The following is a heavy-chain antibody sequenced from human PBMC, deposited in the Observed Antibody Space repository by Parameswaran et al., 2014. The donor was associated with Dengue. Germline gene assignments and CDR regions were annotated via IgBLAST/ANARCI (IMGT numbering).Heavy chain of an antibody. V-gene: IGHV1-2*02. Sequence: WVRQAPGQGLEWMGWINPNSGDTNYAQEFQGRVIMTRDTSISTAYMELNSLTSDDTAVYYCARVGGAVTIARGVLFDFWGQGTLVTVSS. J-gene: IGHJ4*02. CDR2: INPNSGDT. D-gene: IGHD3-10*01. CDR3: ARVGGAVTIARGVLFDF.